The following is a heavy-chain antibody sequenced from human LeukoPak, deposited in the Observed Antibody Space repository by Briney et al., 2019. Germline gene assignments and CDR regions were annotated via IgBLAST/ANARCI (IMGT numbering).Heavy chain of an antibody. CDR2: INYSGST. CDR1: GGSISNYY. D-gene: IGHD2-21*02. Sequence: SETLSLTCTVSGGSISNYYWSWIRQPPGKGLEWIGYINYSGSTNYNPSLKSRVTISVDTSKNQFSLKLSSVTAADTAVYYCARGRVTPIWGQGTLVTVSS. V-gene: IGHV4-59*01. CDR3: ARGRVTPI. J-gene: IGHJ4*02.